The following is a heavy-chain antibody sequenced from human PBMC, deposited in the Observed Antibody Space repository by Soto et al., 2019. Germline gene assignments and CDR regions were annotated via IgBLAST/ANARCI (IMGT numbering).Heavy chain of an antibody. CDR1: GYFLTALS. CDR2: FDREDGET. CDR3: ASGEGIGNSFVGVDP. Sequence: ASVKVSCKVSGYFLTALSIHWVRQAPGKGLEWMGGFDREDGETNYAQKFQGRVTMTGDTSTDTAYMELSSLTSEDTALYYCASGEGIGNSFVGVDPWGQGTPVTVSS. J-gene: IGHJ5*02. D-gene: IGHD6-13*01. V-gene: IGHV1-24*01.